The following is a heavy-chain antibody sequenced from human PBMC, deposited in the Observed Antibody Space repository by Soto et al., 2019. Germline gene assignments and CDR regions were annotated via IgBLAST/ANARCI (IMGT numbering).Heavy chain of an antibody. CDR3: ATGPSGDNVDD. J-gene: IGHJ4*02. CDR2: FYNGGST. D-gene: IGHD7-27*01. CDR1: GDSISNVNYC. Sequence: QVQLQESGPGLVKPSQTLSLTCTVSGDSISNVNYCWSWIRQPPDKGLEWIGHFYNGGSTYSNPSRRSRVTIPVAPSKNQFSLKLCSVSAAATAVYYWATGPSGDNVDDWGQGTLVTVSS. V-gene: IGHV4-30-4*01.